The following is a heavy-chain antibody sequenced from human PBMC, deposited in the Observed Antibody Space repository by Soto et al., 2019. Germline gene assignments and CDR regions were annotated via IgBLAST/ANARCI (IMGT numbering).Heavy chain of an antibody. CDR1: GGSISSYY. CDR3: ARQYSSSWTPPHY. D-gene: IGHD6-13*01. J-gene: IGHJ4*02. CDR2: IYYSGST. Sequence: PSETLSLTCTVSGGSISSYYWSWIRQPPGKGLEWIGYIYYSGSTNYNPSLKSRVTISVDTSKNQFSLKLSSVTAADTAVYYCARQYSSSWTPPHYWGQGTLVTVSS. V-gene: IGHV4-59*08.